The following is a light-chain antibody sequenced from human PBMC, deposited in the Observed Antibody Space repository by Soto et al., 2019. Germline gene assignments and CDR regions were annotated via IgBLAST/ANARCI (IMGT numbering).Light chain of an antibody. CDR2: DAS. Sequence: EIVLTQSPATLSLSPGERATLSCRASQSVSSYLAWYQQKPGQAPRILIYDASNRATDIPARCSGSGSGTDFTLTISSLEAEDFAVYYCQQRINWPLTFGGGTKVEI. J-gene: IGKJ4*01. CDR3: QQRINWPLT. V-gene: IGKV3-11*01. CDR1: QSVSSY.